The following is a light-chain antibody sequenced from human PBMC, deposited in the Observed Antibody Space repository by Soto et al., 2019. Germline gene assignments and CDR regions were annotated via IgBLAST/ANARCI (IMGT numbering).Light chain of an antibody. CDR3: NSYTSSSTPLYV. CDR2: EVS. J-gene: IGLJ1*01. Sequence: QSVLTQPASVSGSPGQSITISCTGTSSDVGGYNYVSWYQQHPGKAPKLIIYEVSNRPSGVSNRFSGSKSGNTASLTISGLQAEDEADYYCNSYTSSSTPLYVFGTGTKLTVL. CDR1: SSDVGGYNY. V-gene: IGLV2-14*01.